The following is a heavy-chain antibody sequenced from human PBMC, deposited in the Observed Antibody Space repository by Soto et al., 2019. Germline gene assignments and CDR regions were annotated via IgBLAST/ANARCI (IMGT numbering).Heavy chain of an antibody. J-gene: IGHJ6*02. CDR1: GFTFKNYG. CDR3: LRRGNPPNSYGMDV. Sequence: WGSLRLSCEASGFTFKNYGMHWGRQAPGKGLVWVSRSNSDGSNTRYSDSVQGRFTISRDNTNNTLFFQMNSLKVADTTVDFCLRRGNPPNSYGMDVWGQQTTVTVSS. V-gene: IGHV3-74*01. CDR2: SNSDGSNT.